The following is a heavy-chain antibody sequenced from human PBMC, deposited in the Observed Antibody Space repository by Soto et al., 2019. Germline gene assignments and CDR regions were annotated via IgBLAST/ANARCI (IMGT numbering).Heavy chain of an antibody. J-gene: IGHJ4*02. D-gene: IGHD5-18*01. CDR1: GFTFSSYG. CDR3: AKDDLRIPSDTAMAPCGY. CDR2: ISYDGSNK. Sequence: PGGSLRLSCAASGFTFSSYGMHWVRQAPGKGLEWVAVISYDGSNKYYADSVKGRFTISRDNSKNTLYLQMNSLRAEDTAVYYCAKDDLRIPSDTAMAPCGYWGQGTLVTVSS. V-gene: IGHV3-30*18.